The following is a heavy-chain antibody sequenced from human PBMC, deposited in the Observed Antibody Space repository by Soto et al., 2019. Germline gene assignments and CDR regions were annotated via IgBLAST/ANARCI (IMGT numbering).Heavy chain of an antibody. CDR2: IYYSGST. D-gene: IGHD5-12*01. V-gene: IGHV4-31*03. CDR1: GGSISSGGYY. J-gene: IGHJ6*02. Sequence: QVQLQESGPGLVKPSQTLSLTCTVSGGSISSGGYYWSWIRQHPGKGLEWIGYIYYSGSTYYNPSLKSRGTISVDTSKNQFSLKLSSVTAADTAVYYCAREYGGYYYDYGMDVWGQGTTVTVSS. CDR3: AREYGGYYYDYGMDV.